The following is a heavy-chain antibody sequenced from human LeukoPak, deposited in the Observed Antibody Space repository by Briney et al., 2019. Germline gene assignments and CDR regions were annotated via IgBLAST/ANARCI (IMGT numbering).Heavy chain of an antibody. J-gene: IGHJ4*02. CDR1: GFSFSTTAVG. Sequence: SGPTLVNPTQTLTLACTFSGFSFSTTAVGVGWIRQPPGKAQEWLAVVYWDDDKRYSPSLESRLTITKDTSKHQVVLTMTNMDPVDTATYYCAHSCGGGNSAYFDYWGQGTLVTVSS. V-gene: IGHV2-5*02. D-gene: IGHD4-23*01. CDR2: VYWDDDK. CDR3: AHSCGGGNSAYFDY.